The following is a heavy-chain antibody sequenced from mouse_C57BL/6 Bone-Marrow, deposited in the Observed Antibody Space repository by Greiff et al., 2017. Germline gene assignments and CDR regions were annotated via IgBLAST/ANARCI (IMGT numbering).Heavy chain of an antibody. Sequence: VQLQQPGAELVKPGASVKMSCKASGYTFTSYWITWVKQRPGQGLEWIGDIYPGSGSTNYNEKFKSKAPLTVATSSSTAYMQLSSLTSEDSAVYYCARGIYDGYWDWYFDVWGTGTTVTVSS. CDR2: IYPGSGST. D-gene: IGHD2-3*01. J-gene: IGHJ1*03. V-gene: IGHV1-55*01. CDR3: ARGIYDGYWDWYFDV. CDR1: GYTFTSYW.